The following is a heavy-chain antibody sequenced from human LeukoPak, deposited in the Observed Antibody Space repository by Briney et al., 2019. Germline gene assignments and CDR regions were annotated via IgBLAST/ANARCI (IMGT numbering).Heavy chain of an antibody. CDR2: ISSSGSTI. CDR3: VLPGRGALGLDY. CDR1: GFTFSNFA. Sequence: GGSLRLSCTASGFTFSNFAMSWVRQAPGKGLEWVSYISSSGSTIYYADSVKGRFTISRDNAKNSLYLQMNSLRAEDTAVYYCVLPGRGALGLDYWGQGTLVTVSS. V-gene: IGHV3-11*01. J-gene: IGHJ4*02. D-gene: IGHD3-10*01.